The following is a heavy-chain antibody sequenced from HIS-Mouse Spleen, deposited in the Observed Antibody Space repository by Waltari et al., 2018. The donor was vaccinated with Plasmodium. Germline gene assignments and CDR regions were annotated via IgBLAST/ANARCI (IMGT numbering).Heavy chain of an antibody. D-gene: IGHD2-15*01. CDR1: GGSLSGYS. J-gene: IGHJ4*02. Sequence: QVQLQQWGAGLLKPSETLSLPCAVHGGSLSGYSWSWILQPPGKGLEWIGEINHSGSTNYNPSLKSRVTISVDTSKNQFSLKLSSVTAADTAVYYCARLVVVASKDSYWGQGTLVTVSS. CDR3: ARLVVVASKDSY. V-gene: IGHV4-34*02. CDR2: INHSGST.